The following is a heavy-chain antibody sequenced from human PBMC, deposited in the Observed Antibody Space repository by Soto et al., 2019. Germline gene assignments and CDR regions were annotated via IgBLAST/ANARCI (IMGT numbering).Heavy chain of an antibody. J-gene: IGHJ6*02. D-gene: IGHD3-10*01. CDR2: ISGYNSNT. CDR1: GYTFSNYG. Sequence: QVQLVQSGAEVKKPGASVTVSCKTSGYTFSNYGLNWVRQAPGPGLEWMGWISGYNSNTNYAQTVQGRVTMTTDTSTGTVYMELRSLTSDDPAIYYCSRFIMVGGLFDPNYYHGMDVWGQGTTVTVSS. V-gene: IGHV1-18*01. CDR3: SRFIMVGGLFDPNYYHGMDV.